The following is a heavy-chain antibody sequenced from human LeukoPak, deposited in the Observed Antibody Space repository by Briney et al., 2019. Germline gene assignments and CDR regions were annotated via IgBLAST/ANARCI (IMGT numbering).Heavy chain of an antibody. J-gene: IGHJ4*02. CDR2: INPSGGST. CDR3: ASSCSSTNCYGRSDY. CDR1: GYTLTTYY. D-gene: IGHD2-2*01. V-gene: IGHV1-46*01. Sequence: ASVTVSFKASGYTLTTYYMHWVRQAPGQGLEWMAMINPSGGSTTYAQQFQGRLTMTRDTSTSTVYMELSSLRSEETAVYYCASSCSSTNCYGRSDYWGQGTLVTVSS.